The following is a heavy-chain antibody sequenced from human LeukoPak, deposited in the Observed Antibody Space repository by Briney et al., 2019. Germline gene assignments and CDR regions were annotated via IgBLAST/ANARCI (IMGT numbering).Heavy chain of an antibody. V-gene: IGHV3-30*18. D-gene: IGHD3-10*01. J-gene: IGHJ4*02. CDR2: ISYDGSNK. CDR3: AKEWDYYGSGSYYGGFDY. CDR1: GFTFSSYG. Sequence: GGSLRLSCAASGFTFSSYGMHWVRQAPGKGLEWVAVISYDGSNKYYADSVKGRFTISRDNSKNTLYLQMNSLRAEDTAVYYCAKEWDYYGSGSYYGGFDYWGQGTLVTVSS.